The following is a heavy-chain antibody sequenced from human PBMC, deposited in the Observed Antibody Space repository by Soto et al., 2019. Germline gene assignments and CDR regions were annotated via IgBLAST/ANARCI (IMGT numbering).Heavy chain of an antibody. CDR2: IYYSGST. CDR1: GGSISSSSYY. D-gene: IGHD3-22*01. V-gene: IGHV4-39*01. CDR3: ARRLTRITMIATAREAFDI. Sequence: QLQLQESGPGLVKPSETLSLTCTVSGGSISSSSYYWGWIRQPPGKGLEWIGSIYYSGSTYYNPSLKSRVTISVDTSKNQFSLKLSSVTAADTAVYYCARRLTRITMIATAREAFDIWGQGTMVTVSS. J-gene: IGHJ3*02.